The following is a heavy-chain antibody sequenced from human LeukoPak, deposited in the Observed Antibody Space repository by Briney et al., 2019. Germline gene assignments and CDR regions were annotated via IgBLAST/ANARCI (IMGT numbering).Heavy chain of an antibody. J-gene: IGHJ3*02. CDR3: GRVVFGTGGAFDI. CDR1: GSTLSSYW. Sequence: GGSLRLSCAASGSTLSSYWMSWVRQAPGKGLEWVANIKEDGIAKYYVASVKGRFTISRDNAKNSLYLQMNSLRAEDTAVYYGGRVVFGTGGAFDIWGQGTMVTVSS. CDR2: IKEDGIAK. D-gene: IGHD1-1*01. V-gene: IGHV3-7*04.